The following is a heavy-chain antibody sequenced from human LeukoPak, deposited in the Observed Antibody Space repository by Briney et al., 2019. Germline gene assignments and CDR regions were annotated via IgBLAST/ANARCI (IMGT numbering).Heavy chain of an antibody. J-gene: IGHJ4*02. CDR1: GGSINNGGYY. D-gene: IGHD5-24*01. V-gene: IGHV4-31*03. CDR2: IYHSGST. CDR3: ARVLEMALDY. Sequence: SETLSLTCTVSGGSINNGGYYWSWIRQHPGKGLEWIGYIYHSGSTYYNPSLKSRVTISVDRSKNQFSLKLSSVTAADTAVYYCARVLEMALDYWGQGTLVTVSS.